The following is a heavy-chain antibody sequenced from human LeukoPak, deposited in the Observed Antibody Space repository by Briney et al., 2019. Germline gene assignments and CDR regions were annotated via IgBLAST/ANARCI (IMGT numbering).Heavy chain of an antibody. D-gene: IGHD4-23*01. CDR2: IYNSGSP. V-gene: IGHV4-4*02. J-gene: IGHJ4*02. CDR3: ARNGGNSDFDY. Sequence: SETLSLTCAVSGGSISSSSVNCGTWVRQPPGKGLEWIGAIYNSGSPNYTPSDRSRVTRLLDKSKDQFSLKLSSVTAADPAVYYCARNGGNSDFDYWGQGTLVTVSS. CDR1: GGSISSSSVNC.